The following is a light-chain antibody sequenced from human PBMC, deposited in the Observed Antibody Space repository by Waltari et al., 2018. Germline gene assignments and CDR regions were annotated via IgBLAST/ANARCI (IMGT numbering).Light chain of an antibody. CDR1: NIERKS. CDR2: DDS. CDR3: QLWDSRSNHLV. J-gene: IGLJ3*02. Sequence: SYVVTQPPSGSVAPGQTATITCEGDNIERKSVHWYQQKAGQAPVLVVYDDSDRPPGIPARLSGSNSGNTATLTIRRVEAGDEADDYCQLWDSRSNHLVFGGGTKLTVL. V-gene: IGLV3-21*02.